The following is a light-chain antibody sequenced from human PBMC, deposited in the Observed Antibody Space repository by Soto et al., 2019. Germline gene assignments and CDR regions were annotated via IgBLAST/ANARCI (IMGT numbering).Light chain of an antibody. Sequence: QSVLTQPASVSGSPGQSITISCTGTSSDVGGYNYVSWYQQYPGKAPKLMIYEVSNRPSGVSNRFSGSKSGNTASLTISGLQAEDEADYYCSSYTSSSTGVFGTGTKV. CDR2: EVS. CDR3: SSYTSSSTGV. V-gene: IGLV2-14*01. CDR1: SSDVGGYNY. J-gene: IGLJ1*01.